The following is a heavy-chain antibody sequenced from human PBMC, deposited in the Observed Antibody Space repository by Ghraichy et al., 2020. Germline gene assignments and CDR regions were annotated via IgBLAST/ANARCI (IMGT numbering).Heavy chain of an antibody. Sequence: GGSLRLSCAASGFTVSSNYMSWVRQAPGKGLEWVSVIYSGGSTYYADSVKGRFTISRHNSKNTLYLQMNSLRAEDTAVYYCARSHEGRYCTNGVCYNENWFDPWGQGTLVTVSS. J-gene: IGHJ5*02. CDR2: IYSGGST. V-gene: IGHV3-53*04. CDR3: ARSHEGRYCTNGVCYNENWFDP. CDR1: GFTVSSNY. D-gene: IGHD2-8*01.